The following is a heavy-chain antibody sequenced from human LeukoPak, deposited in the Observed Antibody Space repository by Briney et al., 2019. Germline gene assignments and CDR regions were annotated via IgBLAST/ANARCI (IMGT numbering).Heavy chain of an antibody. CDR2: IWYDGSNK. J-gene: IGHJ4*02. CDR3: ARDLGPYGDPQQVFDY. CDR1: GFTFSSYG. D-gene: IGHD4-17*01. Sequence: GRSLRLSCAASGFTFSSYGMHWVRQAPGKGLEWVAVIWYDGSNKYYADSVKGRFTISRDNSKNTLYLQMNSLRAEDTAVYYCARDLGPYGDPQQVFDYWGQGTLVTVSS. V-gene: IGHV3-33*08.